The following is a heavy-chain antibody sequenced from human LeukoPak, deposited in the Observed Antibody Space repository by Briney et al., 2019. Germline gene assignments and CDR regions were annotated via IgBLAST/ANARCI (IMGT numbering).Heavy chain of an antibody. CDR2: IYYSGST. V-gene: IGHV4-61*01. J-gene: IGHJ6*02. CDR1: GGSVSSGSYY. Sequence: SETLSLTCTVSGGSVSSGSYYWSWIRQPPGKGLEWIGYIYYSGSTNYNPSLKSRVTISVDTSKNQFSLKLSSVTAADTAVYYCARVAHTYGSGRYAVYGMDVWGQGTTVTVFS. CDR3: ARVAHTYGSGRYAVYGMDV. D-gene: IGHD3-10*01.